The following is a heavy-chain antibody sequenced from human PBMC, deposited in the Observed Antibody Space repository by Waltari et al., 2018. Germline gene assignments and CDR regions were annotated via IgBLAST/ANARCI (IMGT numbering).Heavy chain of an antibody. D-gene: IGHD1-26*01. CDR3: ATGLEDSDSASRPFDV. Sequence: VLLLQSGAAVKKPGTTVKISCKVSAFTITNYYIHWVHQAPGKGLHWMGLGDPEDGEAIYSENFQGRVTMTADTSTDTVYMQLSSLTSDDTAIYYCATGLEDSDSASRPFDVWGQGTMVTVS. CDR2: GDPEDGEA. CDR1: AFTITNYY. V-gene: IGHV1-69-2*01. J-gene: IGHJ3*01.